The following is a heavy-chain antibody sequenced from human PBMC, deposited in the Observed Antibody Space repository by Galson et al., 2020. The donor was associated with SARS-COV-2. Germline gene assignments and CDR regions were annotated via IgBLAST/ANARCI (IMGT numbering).Heavy chain of an antibody. CDR1: GGTFSSYA. J-gene: IGHJ4*02. CDR2: IIPLFGTA. CDR3: ARALNYDSSGYYYGIHYFDY. V-gene: IGHV1-69*13. Sequence: SVKVSCKASGGTFSSYAISWVRQDPGQGLEWMGGIIPLFGTANYAQKFQGRVTITADESTSTAYMELSSLRSEDTAVYYCARALNYDSSGYYYGIHYFDYWGQGTLVTVSS. D-gene: IGHD3-22*01.